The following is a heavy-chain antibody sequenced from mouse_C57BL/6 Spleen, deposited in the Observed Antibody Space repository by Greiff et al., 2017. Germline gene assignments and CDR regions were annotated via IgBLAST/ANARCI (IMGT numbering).Heavy chain of an antibody. J-gene: IGHJ4*01. CDR2: IDPSDSET. Sequence: QVQLQQPGAELVRPGSSVKLSCKASGYTFTSYWMHWVKQRPIQGLEWIGNIDPSDSETHYNQKFKDKATLTVDKSSSTAYMQLSSLTSEDSAVYYCAKGVGIYYGNYDAMDYWGQGTSVTVSS. CDR1: GYTFTSYW. CDR3: AKGVGIYYGNYDAMDY. D-gene: IGHD2-1*01. V-gene: IGHV1-52*01.